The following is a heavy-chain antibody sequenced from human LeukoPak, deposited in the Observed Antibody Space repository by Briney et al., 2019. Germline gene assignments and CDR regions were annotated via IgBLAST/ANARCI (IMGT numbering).Heavy chain of an antibody. CDR1: GYTLTELS. CDR2: FDPEDGET. V-gene: IGHV1-24*01. J-gene: IGHJ4*02. Sequence: ASVKVSCKVSGYTLTELSVQWGRQAPGRWLEWMGGFDPEDGETIYAQKFQGRVTMTEDTSTDTAYMELSSLRSEDTAVYYCATVSYGDYWFDYWGQGTLVTVSS. CDR3: ATVSYGDYWFDY. D-gene: IGHD4-17*01.